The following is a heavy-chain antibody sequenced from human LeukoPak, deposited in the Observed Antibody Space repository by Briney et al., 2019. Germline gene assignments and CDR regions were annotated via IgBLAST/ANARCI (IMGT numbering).Heavy chain of an antibody. J-gene: IGHJ4*02. V-gene: IGHV3-23*01. CDR3: TKRSGYTSGWFFDF. CDR1: GFSFSSYA. CDR2: ISGSGDNT. D-gene: IGHD5-12*01. Sequence: PGGSLRLSCAASGFSFSSYAMSWVRQAPGKGLEWVSSISGSGDNTYYAGSVKGRFTISRDNSKNTLFLQMNSLRAEDTAVLYCTKRSGYTSGWFFDFWGQGTLVTVSS.